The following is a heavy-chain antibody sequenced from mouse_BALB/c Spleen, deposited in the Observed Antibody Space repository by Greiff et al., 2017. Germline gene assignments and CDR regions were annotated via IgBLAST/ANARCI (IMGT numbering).Heavy chain of an antibody. CDR2: ISYSGST. V-gene: IGHV3-2*02. J-gene: IGHJ4*01. CDR1: GYSITSDYA. CDR3: AKFPYGYYAMDY. D-gene: IGHD1-1*02. Sequence: EVKLLESGPGLVKPSQSLSLTCTVTGYSITSDYAWNWIRQFPGNKLEWMGYISYSGSTSYNPSLKSRISITRDTSKNQFFLQLNSVTTEDTATYYCAKFPYGYYAMDYWGQGTSVTVSS.